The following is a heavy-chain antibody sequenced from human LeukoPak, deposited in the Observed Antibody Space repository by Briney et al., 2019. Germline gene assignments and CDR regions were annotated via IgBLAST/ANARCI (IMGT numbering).Heavy chain of an antibody. CDR3: ARAIEVEMATISAFDI. J-gene: IGHJ3*02. V-gene: IGHV3-7*03. CDR2: IKQDGSEK. D-gene: IGHD5-24*01. Sequence: PGGSLRLSCAASGFTFSSYWMSWVRQAPGKGLEWVANIKQDGSEKYYVDSVKGRFTISRDNAKNSLYLQMNSLRSEDTAVYYCARAIEVEMATISAFDIWGQGTMVTVSS. CDR1: GFTFSSYW.